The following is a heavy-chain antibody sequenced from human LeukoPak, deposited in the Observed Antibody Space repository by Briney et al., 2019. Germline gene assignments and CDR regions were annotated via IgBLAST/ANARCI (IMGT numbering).Heavy chain of an antibody. J-gene: IGHJ4*02. CDR1: GFTFSSYW. CDR2: IKQDGSEK. Sequence: GGSLRLSCAASGFTFSSYWMSWVRQAPGKGLEWVANIKQDGSEKYYVDSVKGRFTISRDNAKNSLYLQMNSLRAEDTAVYYCARGGEWELRPLDYWGQGTLVTVSS. CDR3: ARGGEWELRPLDY. D-gene: IGHD1-26*01. V-gene: IGHV3-7*01.